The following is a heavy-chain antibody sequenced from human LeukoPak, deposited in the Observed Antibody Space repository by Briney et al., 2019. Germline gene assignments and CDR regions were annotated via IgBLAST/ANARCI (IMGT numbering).Heavy chain of an antibody. CDR3: ARGWLQSFDY. CDR2: IYHSGST. Sequence: SETLSLTCAASGGSISSGGYSWSWIRQPPGKGLEWIGYIYHSGSTYYNPSLKSRVTISVDRSKNQFSLKLSSVTAADTAMYYCARGWLQSFDYWGQGILVTVSS. V-gene: IGHV4-30-2*01. CDR1: GGSISSGGYS. D-gene: IGHD5-12*01. J-gene: IGHJ4*02.